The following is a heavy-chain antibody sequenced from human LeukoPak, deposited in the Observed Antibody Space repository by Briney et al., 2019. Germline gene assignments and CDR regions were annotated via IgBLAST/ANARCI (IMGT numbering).Heavy chain of an antibody. CDR1: GGSISSGSYY. V-gene: IGHV4-61*02. D-gene: IGHD1-26*01. J-gene: IGHJ4*02. Sequence: SETLSLTCTVSGGSISSGSYYWSWIRQPAGKGLEWIGRIYTSGSTNYNPSLKSRVTISVDTSKNQFSLRLSSLTAADTAVYYCARLPLPGRDHFDYWGQGTLVTVSS. CDR3: ARLPLPGRDHFDY. CDR2: IYTSGST.